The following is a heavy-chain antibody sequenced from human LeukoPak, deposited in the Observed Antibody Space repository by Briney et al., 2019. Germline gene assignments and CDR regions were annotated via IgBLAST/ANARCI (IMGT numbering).Heavy chain of an antibody. Sequence: ASVKVSCKASGYTFTSYGISWVRQAPGQGLEWMGWISAYNGNTNYAQKLQGRVTMTTDTSTSTAYMELRSLRSEDTAVYYCATDIAAAGFFDYWGQGTLVTVSS. CDR3: ATDIAAAGFFDY. CDR1: GYTFTSYG. J-gene: IGHJ4*02. V-gene: IGHV1-18*01. D-gene: IGHD6-13*01. CDR2: ISAYNGNT.